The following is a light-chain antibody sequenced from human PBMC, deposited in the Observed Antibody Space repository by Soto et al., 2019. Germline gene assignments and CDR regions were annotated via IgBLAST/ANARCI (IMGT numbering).Light chain of an antibody. CDR2: EGS. Sequence: QSVLTQPGSVSGSPGQSITISCTGTSSDVGSYNLVSWYQQHPGTAPKLMIYEGSKRPSGISNRFSGSKSGNAASLTISGLQAEDEDDYYCCSYVDSSTSYVFGSGTKVTV. V-gene: IGLV2-23*01. CDR1: SSDVGSYNL. J-gene: IGLJ1*01. CDR3: CSYVDSSTSYV.